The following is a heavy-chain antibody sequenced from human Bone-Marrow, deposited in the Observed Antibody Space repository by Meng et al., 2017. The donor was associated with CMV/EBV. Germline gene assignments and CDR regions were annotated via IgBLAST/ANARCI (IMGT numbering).Heavy chain of an antibody. J-gene: IGHJ4*02. D-gene: IGHD3-22*01. V-gene: IGHV4-30-2*05. CDR2: IYHSGSS. Sequence: CAVSGGSISSGGYSWSWIRQPPGKGLEWIGYIYHSGSSYYNPSLKSRVTVSVDTSKNQFSLKLSSVTAADTAVYYCARGITMIVVGPWGQGTLVTVSS. CDR1: GGSISSGGYS. CDR3: ARGITMIVVGP.